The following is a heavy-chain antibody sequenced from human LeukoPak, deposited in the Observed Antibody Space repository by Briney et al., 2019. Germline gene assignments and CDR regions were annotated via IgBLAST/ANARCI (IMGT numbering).Heavy chain of an antibody. CDR3: AKDPSTYCSGGSCYYDY. Sequence: GGSLRLSCAASGFSFSSYWMHWVRQAPGKGLVWVSRINSDGSSTTYADSVKGRFTISRDNAKNTLYLQMNSLRAEDTAVYYCAKDPSTYCSGGSCYYDYWGQGTLVTVSS. CDR1: GFSFSSYW. J-gene: IGHJ4*02. D-gene: IGHD2-15*01. V-gene: IGHV3-74*01. CDR2: INSDGSST.